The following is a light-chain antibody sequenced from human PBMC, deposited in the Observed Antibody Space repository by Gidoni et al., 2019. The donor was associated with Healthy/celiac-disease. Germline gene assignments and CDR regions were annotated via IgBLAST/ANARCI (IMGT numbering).Light chain of an antibody. CDR2: AAS. J-gene: IGKJ3*01. CDR3: QQSYSTPGVT. Sequence: DIQMTQSPSSLSASVGDRVTITCRASQSISSYLNWYQQKPGKAPKLLIYAASSLQSGVPSRFSSSGYGTDFTLTISSLQPEDFATYYCQQSYSTPGVTFGPGTKVDIK. V-gene: IGKV1-39*01. CDR1: QSISSY.